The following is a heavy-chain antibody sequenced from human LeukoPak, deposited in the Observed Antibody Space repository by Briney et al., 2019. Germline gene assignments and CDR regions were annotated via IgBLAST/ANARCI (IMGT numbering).Heavy chain of an antibody. J-gene: IGHJ4*02. CDR2: ISSSSSTI. D-gene: IGHD5-18*01. Sequence: PGGSLRLSCAASGFTFSSYAMSWVRQAPGKGLEWVSYISSSSSTIYYADSVKGRFTISRDNAKNSLYLQMNSLRAEDTAVYYCARGSRGYSYGPDYWGQGTLVTVSS. CDR1: GFTFSSYA. V-gene: IGHV3-48*01. CDR3: ARGSRGYSYGPDY.